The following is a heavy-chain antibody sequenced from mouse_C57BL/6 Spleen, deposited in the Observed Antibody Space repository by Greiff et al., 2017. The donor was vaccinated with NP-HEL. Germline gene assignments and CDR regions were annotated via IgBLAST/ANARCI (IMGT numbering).Heavy chain of an antibody. Sequence: EVKLMESGEGLVKPGGSLKLSCAASGFTFSSYAMSWVRQTPEKRLEWVAYISSGGDYIYYADTVKGRFTISRDNARNTLYLQMSSLKSEDTAMYYCTRAYSSYWYFDVWGTGTTVTVSS. D-gene: IGHD2-10*01. CDR3: TRAYSSYWYFDV. CDR1: GFTFSSYA. CDR2: ISSGGDYI. J-gene: IGHJ1*03. V-gene: IGHV5-9-1*02.